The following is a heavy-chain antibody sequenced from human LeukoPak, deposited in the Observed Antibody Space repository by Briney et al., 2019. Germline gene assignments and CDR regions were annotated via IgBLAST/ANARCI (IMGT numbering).Heavy chain of an antibody. D-gene: IGHD6-19*01. J-gene: IGHJ5*02. CDR2: INPNSGGT. V-gene: IGHV1-2*02. Sequence: ALVKVSCKASGYTFTGYYMHWVRQAPGQGLEWMGWINPNSGGTNYAQKFQGRVTMTRDTSISTAYIELSRLRSDDTAVYYCAVTRPGIAVAGSRNWFDPWGQGTLVTVSS. CDR3: AVTRPGIAVAGSRNWFDP. CDR1: GYTFTGYY.